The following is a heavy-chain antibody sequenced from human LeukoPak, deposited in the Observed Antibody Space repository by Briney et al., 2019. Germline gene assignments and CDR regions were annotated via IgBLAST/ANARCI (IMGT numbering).Heavy chain of an antibody. V-gene: IGHV4-4*07. Sequence: SETLSLTCTVSGGSISNYYWAWIRQPAGKGLEWIGRIYTTGSTNYNPSLKSRVTMSLDKSKNQFFLKLSSVTAADTAVYYCARGFHNRVTGYLFAFEYWGQGTLVTVSS. D-gene: IGHD3-9*01. CDR2: IYTTGST. CDR3: ARGFHNRVTGYLFAFEY. J-gene: IGHJ4*02. CDR1: GGSISNYY.